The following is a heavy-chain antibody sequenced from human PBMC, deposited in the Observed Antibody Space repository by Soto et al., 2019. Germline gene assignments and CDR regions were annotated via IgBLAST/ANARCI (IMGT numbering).Heavy chain of an antibody. D-gene: IGHD2-15*01. CDR3: AAWAEGATEVH. CDR1: GFSFSVYG. J-gene: IGHJ4*02. V-gene: IGHV3-33*01. CDR2: IWYDASKR. Sequence: GGSLRLSCEASGFSFSVYGMHWVRQAPGKGLEWVAVIWYDASKRFYAGSVEGRFTISRDNSKATLYLQMNSLRAEDTAVYYCAAWAEGATEVHWGQGTLVTVSS.